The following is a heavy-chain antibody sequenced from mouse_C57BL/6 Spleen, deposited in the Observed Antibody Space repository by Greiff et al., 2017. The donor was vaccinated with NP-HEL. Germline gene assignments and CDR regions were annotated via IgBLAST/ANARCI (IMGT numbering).Heavy chain of an antibody. CDR1: GYAFSSSW. Sequence: VQLQQSGPELVKPGASVKISCKASGYAFSSSWMNWVKQRPGKGLEWIGRIYPGDGDTNYNGKFKGKATLTADKSSSTAYMQLSSLTSEDSAVYFCARPSGSSYRYYFDYWGQGTTRTVSS. CDR2: IYPGDGDT. J-gene: IGHJ2*01. D-gene: IGHD1-1*01. CDR3: ARPSGSSYRYYFDY. V-gene: IGHV1-82*01.